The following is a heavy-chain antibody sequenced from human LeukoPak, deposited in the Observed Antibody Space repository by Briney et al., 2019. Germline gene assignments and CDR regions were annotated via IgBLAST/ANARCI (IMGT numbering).Heavy chain of an antibody. J-gene: IGHJ5*02. Sequence: GGSLRLSCAASGFTFSSYSMNWVRQAPGKGLEWVSSISSSSSYIYYADSVKGRFTISRDNAKNTLYLQMNSLRAEDTAVYYCARESGWNDFWSGYYGWFDPWDQGTLVTVSS. V-gene: IGHV3-21*01. CDR1: GFTFSSYS. CDR2: ISSSSSYI. CDR3: ARESGWNDFWSGYYGWFDP. D-gene: IGHD3-3*01.